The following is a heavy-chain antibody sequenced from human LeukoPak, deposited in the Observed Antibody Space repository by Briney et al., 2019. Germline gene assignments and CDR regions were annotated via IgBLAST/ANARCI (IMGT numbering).Heavy chain of an antibody. D-gene: IGHD5-18*01. CDR1: GGTFSSYA. Sequence: SVKVSCKASGGTFSSYAISWVRQAPGQGLEWMGGIIPIFGTANYAQKFQGRVTITADESTSTAYMELSSPRSEDTAVYYCASGIQLWYEFDYWGQGTLVTVSS. CDR2: IIPIFGTA. V-gene: IGHV1-69*13. CDR3: ASGIQLWYEFDY. J-gene: IGHJ4*02.